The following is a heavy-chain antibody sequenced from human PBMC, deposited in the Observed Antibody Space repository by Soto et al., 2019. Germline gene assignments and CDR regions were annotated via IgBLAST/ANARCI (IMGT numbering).Heavy chain of an antibody. CDR2: IYYSGST. CDR1: GGSISSSSYY. V-gene: IGHV4-39*01. Sequence: ETLSLACPVSGGSISSSSYYWGWIRQPPGKGLEWIGSIYYSGSTYYNPSLKSRVTISVDTSKNQFSLKLSSVTAADTAVYYCASSSYYYYYYGMDVWGQGTTVTVSS. CDR3: ASSSYYYYYYGMDV. J-gene: IGHJ6*02.